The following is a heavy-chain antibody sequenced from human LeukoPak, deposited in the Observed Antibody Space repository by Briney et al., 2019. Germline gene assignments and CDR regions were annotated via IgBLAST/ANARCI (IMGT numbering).Heavy chain of an antibody. CDR1: GFTVSSNY. Sequence: PGGSLRLSCAASGFTVSSNYMNWVRQAPGKGLEWVSVIYSGGSTYYADSVKGRFTISRDNSKNTLYLQVNSLRAEDTAVYYCARDLGNSGRFDYWGQGTLVTVSS. D-gene: IGHD4-23*01. CDR3: ARDLGNSGRFDY. V-gene: IGHV3-53*01. J-gene: IGHJ4*02. CDR2: IYSGGST.